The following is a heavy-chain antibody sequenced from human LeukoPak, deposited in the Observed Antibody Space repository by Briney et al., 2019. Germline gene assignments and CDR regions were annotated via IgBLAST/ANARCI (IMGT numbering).Heavy chain of an antibody. CDR2: ISAYNGNT. J-gene: IGHJ4*02. CDR1: GYTFTSYG. D-gene: IGHD2-15*01. CDR3: ARDCSGGSCYDLDY. V-gene: IGHV1-18*01. Sequence: GASVKVSCKASGYTFTSYGISWVRQAPGQGLEWMGWISAYNGNTNYAQKLQGRVTMTTDTSTSTAYMELRRLRSDDTAVYYCARDCSGGSCYDLDYWGQGTLVTVSS.